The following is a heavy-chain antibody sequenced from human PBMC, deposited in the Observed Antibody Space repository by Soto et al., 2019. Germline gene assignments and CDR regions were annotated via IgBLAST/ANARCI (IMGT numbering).Heavy chain of an antibody. CDR3: VRDRVVAGIGEVDY. D-gene: IGHD6-19*01. V-gene: IGHV3-30-3*01. CDR2: ISYDGSNK. Sequence: QVQLVESGGGVAQPGRSLRLSCAASGFTFSNSAMHWVRQAPGKGLEWVAVISYDGSNKYYLDSVKGRFTISRDNSKNTLYLQMNSLRAEDTAVYYCVRDRVVAGIGEVDYWGQGTLVTVSS. CDR1: GFTFSNSA. J-gene: IGHJ4*02.